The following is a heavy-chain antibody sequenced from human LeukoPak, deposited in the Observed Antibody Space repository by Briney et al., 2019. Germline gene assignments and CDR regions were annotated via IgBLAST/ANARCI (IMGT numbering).Heavy chain of an antibody. CDR3: ASHSSSSGEDYYYMDV. Sequence: ASVKVSCKASGYTFTYRYLHWVRQAPGQALEWMGWITPFNGNTNYAQKFQDRVTITRDRSMSTAYMELSSLRSEDTAMYYCASHSSSSGEDYYYMDVWGKGTTVTVSS. D-gene: IGHD6-6*01. J-gene: IGHJ6*03. V-gene: IGHV1-45*02. CDR1: GYTFTYRY. CDR2: ITPFNGNT.